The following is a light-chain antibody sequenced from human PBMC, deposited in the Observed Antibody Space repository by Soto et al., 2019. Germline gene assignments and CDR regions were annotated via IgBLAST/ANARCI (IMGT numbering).Light chain of an antibody. Sequence: QSVLTQPRSVSGSPGQSVTISCTGTSSGVGGYNYVSWYQQHPGKAPKLMIYDVSKRPSGVPDRFSGSKSGNTASLTISGLQAEDEADYYCCSYAGSYPYGFGTGTKVTVL. V-gene: IGLV2-11*01. CDR2: DVS. CDR3: CSYAGSYPYG. CDR1: SSGVGGYNY. J-gene: IGLJ1*01.